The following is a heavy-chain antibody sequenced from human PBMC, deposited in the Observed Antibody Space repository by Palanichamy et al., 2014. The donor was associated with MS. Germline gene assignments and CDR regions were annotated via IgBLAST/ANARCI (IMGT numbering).Heavy chain of an antibody. CDR2: VYHGGNT. D-gene: IGHD3-22*01. CDR3: ARSVDYDSSGYYSQDF. CDR1: SSGYL. J-gene: IGHJ4*02. Sequence: SSGYLWGWIRQSPGKGLEWIGSVYHGGNTYYNPSLKSRVTISVGTSKNEFSLNLRSVTAADTAVYYCARSVDYDSSGYYSQDFWGQGTLVTVSP. V-gene: IGHV4-38-2*01.